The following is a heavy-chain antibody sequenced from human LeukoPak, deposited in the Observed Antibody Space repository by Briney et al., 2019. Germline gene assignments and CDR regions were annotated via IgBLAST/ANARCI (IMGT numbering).Heavy chain of an antibody. J-gene: IGHJ4*02. Sequence: GGSLRLSCAASGFTFSSYAMSWVRQAPGKGLEWVSAISGSGGSIYYADSVKGRFTISRDNSKNTLYLQMNSLRAEDTAVYYCAKDGSQLWTHGYWGQGTLVTVSS. CDR1: GFTFSSYA. CDR3: AKDGSQLWTHGY. D-gene: IGHD5-18*01. CDR2: ISGSGGSI. V-gene: IGHV3-23*01.